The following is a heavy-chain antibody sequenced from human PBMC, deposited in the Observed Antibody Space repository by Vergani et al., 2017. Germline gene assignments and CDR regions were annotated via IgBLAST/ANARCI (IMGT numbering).Heavy chain of an antibody. J-gene: IGHJ5*02. CDR1: GASTRSSNYY. CDR2: IYYSGST. Sequence: QLQLQESGPGLVKPSATLSLTCSVSGASTRSSNYYWGWIRQPPGKGLEWIASIYYSGSTYYNPPLKSRVTISVDTSKNQFSLKLSSVTAADTAVYFCARHSTVEWLVKLGWIDPWGQGILVTVSS. CDR3: ARHSTVEWLVKLGWIDP. V-gene: IGHV4-39*01. D-gene: IGHD6-19*01.